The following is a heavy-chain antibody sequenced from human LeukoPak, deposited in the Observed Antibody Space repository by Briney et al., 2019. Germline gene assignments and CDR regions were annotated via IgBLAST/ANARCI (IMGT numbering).Heavy chain of an antibody. CDR3: ARRAGEYSHPYDY. D-gene: IGHD2-15*01. V-gene: IGHV3-23*01. Sequence: GGSLRLSCAASGFTFSNYAMSWVRQAPGKGLEWISGISGSGSGGNTHYSDSVKGRFTISRDNSKNTLYLQMNSLRAEDTAIYYCARRAGEYSHPYDYWGQGTLVTVSS. CDR2: ISGSGSGGNT. J-gene: IGHJ4*02. CDR1: GFTFSNYA.